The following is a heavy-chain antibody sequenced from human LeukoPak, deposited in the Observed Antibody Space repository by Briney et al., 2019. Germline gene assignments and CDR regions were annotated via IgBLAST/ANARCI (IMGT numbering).Heavy chain of an antibody. D-gene: IGHD2-15*01. CDR3: ARGLKGCGSCYSGWFDP. CDR1: GFTFSSYA. J-gene: IGHJ5*02. V-gene: IGHV3-64*01. CDR2: ISSNGGST. Sequence: GGSLRLSCAASGFTFSSYAMHWVRQAPGKGLEYVSAISSNGGSTYYANSVKGRFTISRDNSKNTLYLQMGSLRAEDMAVYYCARGLKGCGSCYSGWFDPWGQGTLVTVSS.